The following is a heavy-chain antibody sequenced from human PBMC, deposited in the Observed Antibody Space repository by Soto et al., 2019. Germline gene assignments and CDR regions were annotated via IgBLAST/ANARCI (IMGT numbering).Heavy chain of an antibody. J-gene: IGHJ6*02. V-gene: IGHV3-66*01. Sequence: GSLRLSCAASGFTFNTYFMYWVRQVPGKGLVWVSIIYSAGNTYYADSVKGRFTISRDNSKNTLYLQMNSLGAEDTAVYYCARDFVVGGPTINYYYGMDVWGQGTTVTVSS. CDR2: IYSAGNT. CDR1: GFTFNTYF. D-gene: IGHD1-26*01. CDR3: ARDFVVGGPTINYYYGMDV.